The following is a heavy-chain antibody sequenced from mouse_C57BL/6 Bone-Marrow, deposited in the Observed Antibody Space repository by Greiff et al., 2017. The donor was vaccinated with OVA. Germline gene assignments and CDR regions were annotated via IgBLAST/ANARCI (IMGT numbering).Heavy chain of an antibody. Sequence: EVQGVESGGGLVKPGGSLKLSCAASGFTFSDYGMHWVRPAPEKGLEWVAYISSGSSTIYYADTVQGRFTISRDNAKNTLFLQMTSLRSEDTAMYYCATYYYGSSPWYFDVWGTGTTVTVSS. CDR2: ISSGSSTI. J-gene: IGHJ1*03. D-gene: IGHD1-1*01. CDR1: GFTFSDYG. V-gene: IGHV5-17*01. CDR3: ATYYYGSSPWYFDV.